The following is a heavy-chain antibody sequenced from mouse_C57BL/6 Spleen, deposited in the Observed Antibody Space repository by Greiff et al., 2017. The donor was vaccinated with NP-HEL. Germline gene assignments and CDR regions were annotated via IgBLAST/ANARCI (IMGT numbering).Heavy chain of an antibody. CDR1: GYAFSSSW. CDR2: IYPGDGDT. J-gene: IGHJ2*01. V-gene: IGHV1-82*01. Sequence: VQLQESGPELVKPGASVKISCKASGYAFSSSWMNWVKQRPGKGLEWIGRIYPGDGDTNYNGKFKGKATLTADKSSSTAYMQLSSLTSEDSAVYFCAREGLLPYFDYWGQGTTLTVSS. D-gene: IGHD2-3*01. CDR3: AREGLLPYFDY.